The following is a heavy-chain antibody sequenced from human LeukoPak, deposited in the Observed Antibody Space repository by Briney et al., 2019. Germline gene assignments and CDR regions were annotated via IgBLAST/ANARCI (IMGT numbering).Heavy chain of an antibody. D-gene: IGHD2-15*01. J-gene: IGHJ4*02. CDR1: GYSFTSYW. CDR3: ARHKYCSGGSCYSGPFGY. V-gene: IGHV5-51*01. Sequence: GESLKISCKGSGYSFTSYWIGWVRQMPGKGLEWMVIIYPGDSDTRYSPSFQGQVTISADKSISTAYLQWSSLKASDTAMYYCARHKYCSGGSCYSGPFGYWGQGTLVTVSS. CDR2: IYPGDSDT.